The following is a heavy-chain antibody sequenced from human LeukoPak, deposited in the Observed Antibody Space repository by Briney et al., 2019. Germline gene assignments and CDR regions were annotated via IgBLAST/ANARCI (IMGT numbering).Heavy chain of an antibody. J-gene: IGHJ4*02. CDR1: GFTFSSYG. V-gene: IGHV3-23*01. CDR3: AKAFFNSGWYYFDY. CDR2: ISGSGGST. D-gene: IGHD6-19*01. Sequence: GGTLRLSCAASGFTFSSYGMSWVRQAPGKGLEWVSAISGSGGSTYYADSVKGRFTISRDNSKNTLYLQMNSLRAEDTAVYYCAKAFFNSGWYYFDYWGQGTLVTVSS.